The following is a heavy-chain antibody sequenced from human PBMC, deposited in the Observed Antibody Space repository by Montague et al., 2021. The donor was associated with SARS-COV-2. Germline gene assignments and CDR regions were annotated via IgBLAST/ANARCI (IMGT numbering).Heavy chain of an antibody. J-gene: IGHJ1*01. D-gene: IGHD3-9*01. CDR2: ISGSGGGT. Sequence: SLRLSCAASGFTFSSYAMGWVRQAPGKGLEWVSGISGSGGGTKYADSVKGRFTNSRDNSKNTPHLQMNTLRTEDTAVYYCAKDLHPFTGEVVTYFENWGQGSLVTVSS. CDR3: AKDLHPFTGEVVTYFEN. CDR1: GFTFSSYA. V-gene: IGHV3-23*01.